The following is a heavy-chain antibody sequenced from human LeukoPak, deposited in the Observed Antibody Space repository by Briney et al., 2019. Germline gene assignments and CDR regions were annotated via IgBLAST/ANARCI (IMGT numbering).Heavy chain of an antibody. D-gene: IGHD2-8*01. CDR3: ARGLKDAVFWFDP. J-gene: IGHJ5*02. CDR1: GFTFSDYY. CDR2: IYYSGST. Sequence: LRLSCAASGFTFSDYYMSWIRQAPGKGLEWIGYIYYSGSTYYNPSLKSRVTISVDTSKNQFSLKLSSVTAADTAVYYCARGLKDAVFWFDPWGQGTLVTVSS. V-gene: IGHV4-31*02.